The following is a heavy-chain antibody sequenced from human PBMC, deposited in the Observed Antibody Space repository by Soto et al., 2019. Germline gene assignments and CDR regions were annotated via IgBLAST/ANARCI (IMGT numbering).Heavy chain of an antibody. CDR2: VSYDASNE. D-gene: IGHD2-2*01. J-gene: IGHJ4*02. Sequence: GGSLRLSCAASGFIFSSYAMHWFRQAPGKGLEWVAVVSYDASNEFYADSVRGRFSISRDNSNNTLYLQMNSLRAEDTAVYYCAADCSSASCPDIWGQGTLVTVSS. CDR1: GFIFSSYA. CDR3: AADCSSASCPDI. V-gene: IGHV3-30*03.